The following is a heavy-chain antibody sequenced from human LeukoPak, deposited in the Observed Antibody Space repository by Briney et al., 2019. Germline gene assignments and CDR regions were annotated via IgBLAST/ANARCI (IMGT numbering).Heavy chain of an antibody. CDR1: GLTLSIYR. J-gene: IGHJ1*01. CDR3: ARAPSEIGGYYPEYFRH. CDR2: IKSDGRT. D-gene: IGHD3-22*01. V-gene: IGHV3-74*01. Sequence: GGSLRLSCAASGLTLSIYRMHWGRQAPGKGLVWVSRIKSDGRTNYADSVKGRFTISRDNAKNTVSLQLSSLRAEDTGVYYCARAPSEIGGYYPEYFRHWGQGTLVTVSS.